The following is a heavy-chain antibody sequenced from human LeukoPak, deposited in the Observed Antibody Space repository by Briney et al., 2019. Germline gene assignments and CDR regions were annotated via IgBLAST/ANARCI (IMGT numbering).Heavy chain of an antibody. CDR1: GCTFTSCD. J-gene: IGHJ3*02. D-gene: IGHD6-13*01. CDR2: MNPNSGDT. Sequence: ASVKVSCKASGCTFTSCDINWVRQATGQGLEWMGWMNPNSGDTGYAQNFQGRVTITRDTPISTAYMELSSLRSEDTAVYYCTRDMRGAAAADDAFDIWGRGTMVTVSS. CDR3: TRDMRGAAAADDAFDI. V-gene: IGHV1-8*01.